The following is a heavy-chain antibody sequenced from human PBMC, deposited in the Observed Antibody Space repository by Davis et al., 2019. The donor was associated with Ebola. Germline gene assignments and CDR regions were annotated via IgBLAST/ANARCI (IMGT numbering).Heavy chain of an antibody. CDR1: GYTFTSYG. D-gene: IGHD3-10*01. J-gene: IGHJ6*02. CDR3: ARVLWVEDEYYGMDV. CDR2: IVPVFGTA. Sequence: ASVKVSCKASGYTFTSYGISWVRQAPGQGPEWMGGIVPVFGTANYAQKLQGRVTMTTDTSTSTAYMELRSLRSEDTAVYYCARVLWVEDEYYGMDVWGQGTTVTVSS. V-gene: IGHV1-18*01.